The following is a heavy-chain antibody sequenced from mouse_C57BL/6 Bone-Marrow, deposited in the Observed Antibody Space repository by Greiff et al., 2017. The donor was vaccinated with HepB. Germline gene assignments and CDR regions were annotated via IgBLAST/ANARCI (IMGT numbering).Heavy chain of an antibody. CDR3: VLIYYDYDGGRYFDY. CDR2: IRSKSNNYAT. J-gene: IGHJ2*01. CDR1: GFSFNTYA. Sequence: DVKLVESGGGLVQPTGSLKLSCAASGFSFNTYAMNWVRQAPGKGLEWVARIRSKSNNYATYYADSVKDRFTISRDDSESMLYLQMNNLKTEDTAMYYCVLIYYDYDGGRYFDYWGQGTTLTVSS. V-gene: IGHV10-1*01. D-gene: IGHD2-4*01.